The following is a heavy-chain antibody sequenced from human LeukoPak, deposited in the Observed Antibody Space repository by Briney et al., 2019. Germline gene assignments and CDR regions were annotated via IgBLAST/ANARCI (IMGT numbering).Heavy chain of an antibody. CDR1: GGTFSSYA. Sequence: GASVKISCKASGGTFSSYAISWVRQAPGQGLEWMGGIIPIFGTANYAQKFQGRVTITADESTSTAYMELSSLRSEDTAVYYCARDRTGKWHAFDIWGQGTMVTVSS. CDR3: ARDRTGKWHAFDI. J-gene: IGHJ3*02. D-gene: IGHD1-1*01. CDR2: IIPIFGTA. V-gene: IGHV1-69*13.